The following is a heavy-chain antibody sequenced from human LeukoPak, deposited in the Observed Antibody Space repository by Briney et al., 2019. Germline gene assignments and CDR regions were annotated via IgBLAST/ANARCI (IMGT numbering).Heavy chain of an antibody. D-gene: IGHD3-22*01. V-gene: IGHV4-34*01. Sequence: SETLSLTCAVYGGSFSGYYWSWIRQPPGKGLEWIGEINYGDSTNYNPSLKSRVTISVDRSKNQFSLKLSSVTAADTAVYYCARGGGNYYDSSGYYYGDWFDPWGQGTLVTVSS. CDR3: ARGGGNYYDSSGYYYGDWFDP. CDR2: INYGDST. J-gene: IGHJ5*02. CDR1: GGSFSGYY.